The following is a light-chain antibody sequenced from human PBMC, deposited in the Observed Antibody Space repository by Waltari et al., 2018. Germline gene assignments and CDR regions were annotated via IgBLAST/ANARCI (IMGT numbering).Light chain of an antibody. J-gene: IGLJ7*01. V-gene: IGLV1-47*01. Sequence: QSALTQPPAASGTPGQRLIISCSGCGSNIGTNFVYWYQQFPGTAPKLIIYRIDRLASGVPDRFSGSKSGSSASLAISGLQSEDESLYYCAAWDDSLSAVVFGGGTQVTVL. CDR3: AAWDDSLSAVV. CDR1: GSNIGTNF. CDR2: RID.